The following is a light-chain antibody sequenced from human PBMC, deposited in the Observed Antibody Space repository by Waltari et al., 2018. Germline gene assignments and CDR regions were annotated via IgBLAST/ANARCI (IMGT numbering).Light chain of an antibody. CDR3: QQYNNWPRFT. CDR2: RAS. Sequence: ETVVTQSPATLSMSPGERATISCRTSPTIGRSLAWYQQRPGQAPRLLIYRASTRATGIPDRFSGSGSETEFTLTISSLQSEDFAVYYCQQYNNWPRFTFGPGTKVDIK. J-gene: IGKJ3*01. V-gene: IGKV3D-15*01. CDR1: PTIGRS.